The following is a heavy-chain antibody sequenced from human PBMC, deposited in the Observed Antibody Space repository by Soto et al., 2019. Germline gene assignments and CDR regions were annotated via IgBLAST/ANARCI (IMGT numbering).Heavy chain of an antibody. V-gene: IGHV3-48*01. CDR1: GFTFSSYS. D-gene: IGHD2-15*01. CDR3: ASREVVVVAATLYDAFDI. J-gene: IGHJ3*02. CDR2: ISSSSSTI. Sequence: GGSLRLSCAASGFTFSSYSMNWVRQAPGKGLEWVSYISSSSSTIYYADSVKGRFTISRDNAKNSLYLQMNSLRAEDTAVYYCASREVVVVAATLYDAFDIWGQGTMVTVSS.